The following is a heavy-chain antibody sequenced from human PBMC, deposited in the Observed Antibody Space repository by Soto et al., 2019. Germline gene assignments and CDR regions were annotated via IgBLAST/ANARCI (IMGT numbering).Heavy chain of an antibody. J-gene: IGHJ4*02. Sequence: SETLSLTCAVYGGSFSGYYWSWIRQPPGKGLEWIGEINHSGSTSYNPSLKSRVTISVDTSKNQFSLKLSSVTAADTAVYYCATTPYGDYDYWGQGTLVTVSS. D-gene: IGHD4-17*01. CDR3: ATTPYGDYDY. CDR2: INHSGST. V-gene: IGHV4-34*01. CDR1: GGSFSGYY.